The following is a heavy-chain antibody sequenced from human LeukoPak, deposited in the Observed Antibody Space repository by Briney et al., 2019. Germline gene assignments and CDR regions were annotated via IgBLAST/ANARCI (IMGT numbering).Heavy chain of an antibody. CDR2: IYNSGNT. J-gene: IGHJ4*02. D-gene: IGHD3-22*01. CDR3: ARTAYDSTDFYRFDY. CDR1: GGSISSGDYS. Sequence: SETLSLTCAVSGGSISSGDYSWSWIRQPPGEGLEWIGFIYNSGNTYYNPSLKSRVTLSVDTSKNQFSLNLSSVTAADTAVYYCARTAYDSTDFYRFDYWGQGTLVTVSS. V-gene: IGHV4-30-4*07.